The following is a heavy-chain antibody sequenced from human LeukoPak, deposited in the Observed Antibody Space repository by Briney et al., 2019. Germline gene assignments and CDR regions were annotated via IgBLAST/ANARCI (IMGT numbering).Heavy chain of an antibody. CDR1: GYTFTSYD. V-gene: IGHV1-8*01. D-gene: IGHD2-2*02. CDR3: VRANPYCVSTSCYNY. J-gene: IGHJ4*02. Sequence: ASVKVSCKASGYTFTSYDIHWVRQATGQGLEWMGWMNPNSGNTGYAQKFQGRVTMTRDTSISTAYMELSSLRSEDTAVYYCVRANPYCVSTSCYNYWGQGTLVTVSS. CDR2: MNPNSGNT.